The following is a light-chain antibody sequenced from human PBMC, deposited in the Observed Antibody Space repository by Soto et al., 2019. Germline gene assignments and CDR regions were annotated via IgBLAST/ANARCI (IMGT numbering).Light chain of an antibody. V-gene: IGKV1-27*01. CDR2: AAS. Sequence: DIHMTQSPSSLSASVGDRVTITCRPSQGISNSLAWYQQKPGKVPKLLINAASTLQSGVPSRFSGSGSGTDFTLTISSLQPEDAATYYCQKYDSAPTFGPGTKVDIK. CDR1: QGISNS. CDR3: QKYDSAPT. J-gene: IGKJ1*01.